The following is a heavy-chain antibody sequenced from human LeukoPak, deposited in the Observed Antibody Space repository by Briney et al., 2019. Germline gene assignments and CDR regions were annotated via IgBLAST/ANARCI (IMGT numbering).Heavy chain of an antibody. V-gene: IGHV3-30*18. D-gene: IGHD3-22*01. J-gene: IGHJ4*02. Sequence: GRSLRLSCAASGFTFSSYAIRWVRQAPGKGLEWVAVISYDGSNKYYGDSVKGRFTVSRDNSKNTVYLQMNSLRAEDTAVYYCAKVHLTYYYDSSGYGFQDYWGQGTLVTVSS. CDR3: AKVHLTYYYDSSGYGFQDY. CDR2: ISYDGSNK. CDR1: GFTFSSYA.